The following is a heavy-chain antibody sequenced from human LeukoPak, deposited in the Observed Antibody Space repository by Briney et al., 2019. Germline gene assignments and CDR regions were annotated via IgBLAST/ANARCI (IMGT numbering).Heavy chain of an antibody. CDR1: GYTFTGYY. J-gene: IGHJ5*02. CDR3: ARDNSVGDYAWWFDP. CDR2: VNPNSGDT. Sequence: ASVKVSCKASGYTFTGYYLHWVRQAPGQGLEWMGCVNPNSGDTNYAQKFQGSVTMTRDTSISTVYMELSRLRSDDTAVYYCARDNSVGDYAWWFDPWGQGTLVTVSS. V-gene: IGHV1-2*02. D-gene: IGHD1-26*01.